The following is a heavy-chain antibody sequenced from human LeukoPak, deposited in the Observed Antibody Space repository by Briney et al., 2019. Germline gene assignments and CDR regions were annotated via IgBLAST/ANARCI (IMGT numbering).Heavy chain of an antibody. CDR1: GFTFSSYA. V-gene: IGHV3-23*01. J-gene: IGHJ4*02. CDR3: AKMMAGVAGIPNC. Sequence: TGGSLRLSCAASGFTFSSYAMSWVRRAPGKGLEWVSAISESGTNTYYTDSVRGRFTISRDNSKNTLYLHMNSLRADDRAVYYCAKMMAGVAGIPNCWGQGTLVTVFS. CDR2: ISESGTNT. D-gene: IGHD6-19*01.